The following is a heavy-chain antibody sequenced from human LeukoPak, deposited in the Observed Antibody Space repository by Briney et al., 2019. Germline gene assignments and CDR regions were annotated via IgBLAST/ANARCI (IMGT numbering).Heavy chain of an antibody. V-gene: IGHV1-2*02. Sequence: ASVKVSCKASGYTFTGYYMHWVRQAPGQGLEWMGWINPNSGGTNYAQKFQGRVTMTEDTSTDTAYMELSSLRSEDTAVYYCATDRPGSRPYTVKFGYWGQGTLVTVSS. D-gene: IGHD2-2*02. CDR3: ATDRPGSRPYTVKFGY. CDR2: INPNSGGT. J-gene: IGHJ4*02. CDR1: GYTFTGYY.